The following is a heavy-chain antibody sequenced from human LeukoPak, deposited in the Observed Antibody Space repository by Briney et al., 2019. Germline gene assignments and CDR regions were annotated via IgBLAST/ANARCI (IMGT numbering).Heavy chain of an antibody. CDR3: ARARSSYGYGDAFDI. Sequence: PGGSLRLSCAASGFTFSSYSMHWVRQAPGKGLEWLAVILYDGSMQYYAESMKGRLTISRDNSRNTVYMQMSSLRTEDTAVYYCARARSSYGYGDAFDIWGQGTMVTVSS. CDR2: ILYDGSMQ. V-gene: IGHV3-30*03. D-gene: IGHD5-18*01. J-gene: IGHJ3*02. CDR1: GFTFSSYS.